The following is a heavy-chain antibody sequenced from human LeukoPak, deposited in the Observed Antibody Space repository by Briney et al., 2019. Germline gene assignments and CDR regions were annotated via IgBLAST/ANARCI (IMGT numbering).Heavy chain of an antibody. CDR3: ARGWELQTFGY. D-gene: IGHD1-26*01. Sequence: CNPSLKSRVTISLDTSKNQFSLKLSSVTAADTAVYHCARGWELQTFGYWGQGTLVTVSS. V-gene: IGHV4-61*02. J-gene: IGHJ4*02.